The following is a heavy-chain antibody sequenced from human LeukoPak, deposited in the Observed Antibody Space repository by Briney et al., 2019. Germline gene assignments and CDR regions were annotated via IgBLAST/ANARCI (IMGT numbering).Heavy chain of an antibody. CDR3: ARLQGTGLLSSHFDY. CDR2: INSDGNIT. CDR1: GFTFSNYW. V-gene: IGHV3-74*01. Sequence: PGGSLRLSCAASGFTFSNYWMHWVRQAPGKGLVWVSRINSDGNITTYADSVKGRFTISRDNSKNTLYLQMNSLRAEDTAVYYCARLQGTGLLSSHFDYWGQGTLVTVSS. J-gene: IGHJ4*02. D-gene: IGHD1-1*01.